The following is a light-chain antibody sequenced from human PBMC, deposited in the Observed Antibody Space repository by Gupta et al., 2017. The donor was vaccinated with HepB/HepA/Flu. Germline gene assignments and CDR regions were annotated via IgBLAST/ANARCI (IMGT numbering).Light chain of an antibody. J-gene: IGKJ1*01. CDR1: QSVSSSY. CDR3: QQDYNWT. Sequence: PGERVTLSCRASQSVSSSYLTWDQQKPGQAPRLLIYGASTRDTSIPARFSGRGAGTDFTLTSSRLQHEDLDVYDSQQDYNWTFGXGTKVEIK. V-gene: IGKV3-7*04. CDR2: GAS.